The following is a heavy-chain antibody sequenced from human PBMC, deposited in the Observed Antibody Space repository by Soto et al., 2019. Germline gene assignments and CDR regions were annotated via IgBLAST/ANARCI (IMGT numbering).Heavy chain of an antibody. V-gene: IGHV4-34*01. J-gene: IGHJ4*02. CDR1: GGSFSGYY. D-gene: IGHD4-17*01. CDR3: ARGYGDYGY. CDR2: INHSGST. Sequence: ETLSLTCAVYGGSFSGYYWSWIRQPPGKGLEWIGEINHSGSTNYNPSLKSRVTISVDTSKNQFSLKLSSVTAADTAVYYCARGYGDYGYWGQGTLVTVSS.